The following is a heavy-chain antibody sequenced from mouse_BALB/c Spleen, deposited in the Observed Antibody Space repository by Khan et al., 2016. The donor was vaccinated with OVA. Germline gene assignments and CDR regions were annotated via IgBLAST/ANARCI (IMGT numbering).Heavy chain of an antibody. CDR3: TRSYDSYYFDY. CDR2: IYPGISDT. Sequence: VQLQQSGTVLARPGASVKMSCKASGYNFTSYWMHWVKQRPGQGLEWIGAIYPGISDTRYNQKFKVKAKLTAVTSASTAYMELSSLTNEDSAVYFCTRSYDSYYFDYWGQGTTRRVSS. J-gene: IGHJ2*01. D-gene: IGHD2-4*01. V-gene: IGHV1-5*01. CDR1: GYNFTSYW.